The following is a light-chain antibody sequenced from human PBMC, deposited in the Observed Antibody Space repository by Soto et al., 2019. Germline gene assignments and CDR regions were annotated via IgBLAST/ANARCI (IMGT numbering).Light chain of an antibody. Sequence: EIVMTQSPATLSVSPGERATLSCRASQSVYSNLAWYQQKPGQAPRLLIYGASIRATGIPARFSGSGSGTEFTLTISSLQSEDFAVYYRQQYNNWPPWTFGQGTKVEIK. CDR3: QQYNNWPPWT. CDR2: GAS. V-gene: IGKV3-15*01. CDR1: QSVYSN. J-gene: IGKJ1*01.